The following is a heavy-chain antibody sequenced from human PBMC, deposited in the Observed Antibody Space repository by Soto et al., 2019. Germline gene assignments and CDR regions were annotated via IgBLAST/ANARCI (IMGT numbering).Heavy chain of an antibody. D-gene: IGHD3-3*01. J-gene: IGHJ5*02. CDR1: GDSISSGGYY. CDR2: IYYSGST. V-gene: IGHV4-31*03. CDR3: ARVGGWSGYH. Sequence: QVQLQESGPGLVKPAQTLSLTCTVSGDSISSGGYYWSWIRQRPGKGLEWIGYIYYSGSTHYNPSRESRVSILRDPSQNQFSLKLSSVTAADTAVYYCARVGGWSGYHWGQGALVTVSS.